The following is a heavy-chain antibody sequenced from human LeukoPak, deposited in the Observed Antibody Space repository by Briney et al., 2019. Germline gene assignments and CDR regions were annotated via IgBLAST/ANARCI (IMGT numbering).Heavy chain of an antibody. J-gene: IGHJ4*02. CDR2: IYYSGTT. CDR1: GGSISSYY. D-gene: IGHD1-1*01. Sequence: SETLSLTCTVSGGSISSYYWSWIRQPPGKGLEWIGYIYYSGTTNYNPSPKSRVTISVDTSKNQFSLKLTSVTAADTAVYYCARGGSHWIDYWGQGTLVTVSS. CDR3: ARGGSHWIDY. V-gene: IGHV4-59*01.